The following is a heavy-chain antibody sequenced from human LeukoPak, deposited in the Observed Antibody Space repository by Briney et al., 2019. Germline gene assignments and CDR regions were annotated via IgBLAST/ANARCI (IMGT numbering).Heavy chain of an antibody. CDR2: IGGGGVRT. V-gene: IGHV3-23*01. Sequence: GGSLRLSCAASGFTFTIYAMSWVRHAPGEGLECVSSIGGGGVRTYYADSVKGRFTISRDNSKDTLFLQMNSLRAEDTAVYYCAKASRQGAVASPLDCWGQGTLVTVSS. D-gene: IGHD6-19*01. J-gene: IGHJ4*02. CDR1: GFTFTIYA. CDR3: AKASRQGAVASPLDC.